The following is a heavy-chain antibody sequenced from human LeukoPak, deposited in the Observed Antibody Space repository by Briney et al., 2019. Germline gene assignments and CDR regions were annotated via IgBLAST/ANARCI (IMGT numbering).Heavy chain of an antibody. J-gene: IGHJ4*02. CDR1: GFTFDDYD. CDR2: INWNGGST. CDR3: ARDIGSGWYVPDY. V-gene: IGHV3-20*04. Sequence: PGGSLRLSCAASGFTFDDYDMSWVRQAPGKGLEWVSGINWNGGSTGYADSVKGRFTISRDNAENSLYLQMNSLRAEDTAFYYCARDIGSGWYVPDYWGQGTLVTVSS. D-gene: IGHD6-19*01.